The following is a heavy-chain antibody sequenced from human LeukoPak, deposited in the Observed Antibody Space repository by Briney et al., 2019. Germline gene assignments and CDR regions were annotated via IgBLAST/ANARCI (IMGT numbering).Heavy chain of an antibody. Sequence: PGGSLRLSCAASGFTVSSNYMSWVRQAPGKGLEWVSIIYSGGSTYYADSVKGRFTISRDNSKNTLYLQMNSLRAEDTAVYYCASSNIAARLGYWGQGALVTVSS. CDR1: GFTVSSNY. D-gene: IGHD6-6*01. V-gene: IGHV3-53*01. CDR3: ASSNIAARLGY. CDR2: IYSGGST. J-gene: IGHJ4*02.